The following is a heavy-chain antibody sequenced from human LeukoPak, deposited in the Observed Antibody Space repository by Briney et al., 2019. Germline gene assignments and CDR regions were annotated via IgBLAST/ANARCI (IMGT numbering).Heavy chain of an antibody. CDR2: IIPIFGTA. V-gene: IGHV1-69*05. J-gene: IGHJ6*03. D-gene: IGHD3-3*01. Sequence: SVKVSCKXSGGTFSSYAISWVRQAPGQGLEWMGGIIPIFGTANYAQKFQGRVTITTDESTSTAYMELSSLRSEDTAVYYCARGFTPGYYYYMDVWGKGTTVTVSS. CDR1: GGTFSSYA. CDR3: ARGFTPGYYYYMDV.